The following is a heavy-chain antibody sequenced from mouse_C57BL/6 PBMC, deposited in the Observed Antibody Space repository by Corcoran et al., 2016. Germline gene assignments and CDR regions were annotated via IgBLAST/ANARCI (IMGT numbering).Heavy chain of an antibody. CDR1: GYSITSCYY. V-gene: IGHV3-6*01. CDR2: ISNDGSN. J-gene: IGHJ2*01. CDR3: ARDRVTTVVFDY. D-gene: IGHD1-1*01. Sequence: DVQLQESGPGLVKPSPSLSLTCSVTGYSITSCYYWNWIRQFPGNKLEWMGYISNDGSNNYNPSLKNRISITRDTSKNQFFLKLNSVTTEDTATYYCARDRVTTVVFDYWGQGTTLTVSS.